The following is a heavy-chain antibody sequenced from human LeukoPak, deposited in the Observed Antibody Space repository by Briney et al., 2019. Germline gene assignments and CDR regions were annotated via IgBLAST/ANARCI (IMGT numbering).Heavy chain of an antibody. V-gene: IGHV4-30-4*01. CDR3: ARAPRYYDFWSGYYTGVWFDP. CDR2: IYYSGNT. J-gene: IGHJ5*02. D-gene: IGHD3-3*01. CDR1: GGSISSGDYY. Sequence: PSQTLSLTCTVSGGSISSGDYYWSWIRQPPGKGLEWIGYIYYSGNTYYNPSLKSRVTISVDTSKNQFSLKLSSVTAADTAVYYCARAPRYYDFWSGYYTGVWFDPWGQGTLVTVSS.